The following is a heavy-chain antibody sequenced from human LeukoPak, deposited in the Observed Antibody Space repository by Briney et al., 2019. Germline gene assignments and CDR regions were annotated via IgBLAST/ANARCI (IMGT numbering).Heavy chain of an antibody. CDR1: GFTFSSYW. V-gene: IGHV3-74*01. CDR2: INSDGSST. CDR3: ARGLGAGNDAFDI. J-gene: IGHJ3*02. D-gene: IGHD4/OR15-4a*01. Sequence: GGSLRLSCAASGFTFSSYWMHWVRQAPGKGLVWVSRINSDGSSTTYADSVKGRFTISRDNAKNTLYLQMNSLRAEDTAVYYCARGLGAGNDAFDIWGQGTMVTVSS.